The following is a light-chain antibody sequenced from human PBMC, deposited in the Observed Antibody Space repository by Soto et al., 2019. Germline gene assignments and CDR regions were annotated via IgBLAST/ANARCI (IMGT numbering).Light chain of an antibody. V-gene: IGKV1-39*01. Sequence: DIQMTQSPSSLSASVGDRVTITCRTSQSIRSSLNWYQQKPGKAPNLLIYAASRLQSGVPSRFSGSGSGTDFTPTISSLQPADFATYYCQQSYSTPFSFGPGTKVDI. CDR1: QSIRSS. CDR2: AAS. CDR3: QQSYSTPFS. J-gene: IGKJ3*01.